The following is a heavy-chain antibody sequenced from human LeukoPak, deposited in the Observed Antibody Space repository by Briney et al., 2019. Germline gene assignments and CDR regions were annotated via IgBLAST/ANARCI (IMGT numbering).Heavy chain of an antibody. V-gene: IGHV1-18*01. CDR3: ARVGLNDFWSGYYPRSYFDY. CDR2: ISAYNGNT. CDR1: GYTFTSYG. J-gene: IGHJ4*02. Sequence: GASVKVSCKASGYTFTSYGISWVRQAPGQGLEWVGWISAYNGNTNYAQKLQGRVTMTTDTSTSTAYMELRSLRSDDTAVYYCARVGLNDFWSGYYPRSYFDYWGQGTLVTVSS. D-gene: IGHD3-3*01.